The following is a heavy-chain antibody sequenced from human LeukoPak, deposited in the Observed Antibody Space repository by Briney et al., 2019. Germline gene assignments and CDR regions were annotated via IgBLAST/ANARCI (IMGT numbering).Heavy chain of an antibody. CDR1: GGSMNMYF. V-gene: IGHV4-59*01. CDR3: VRESGSYFHY. Sequence: PSETLSLTCTVSGGSMNMYFWNWTRQSPEKGLEWIGYVYYSGTTKYSPSLKSRVTISVDLSKSQFALKLNSVTAADTAVYYCVRESGSYFHYWGPGTRVIVSS. CDR2: VYYSGTT. D-gene: IGHD1-26*01. J-gene: IGHJ4*02.